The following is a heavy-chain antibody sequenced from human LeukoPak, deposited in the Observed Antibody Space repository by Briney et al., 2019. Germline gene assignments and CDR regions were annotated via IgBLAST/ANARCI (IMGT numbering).Heavy chain of an antibody. Sequence: GGSLRLSCAASGFTFSSYAMSWVRQAPGKGLEWVSAISGSGGSTYYADSVKGRFTISRDNSKNTLYLQMNSLRAEDTAVYYCAKGGDIVVVVADAHNWLDPWGQGTLVTVSS. V-gene: IGHV3-23*01. CDR3: AKGGDIVVVVADAHNWLDP. J-gene: IGHJ5*02. D-gene: IGHD2-15*01. CDR1: GFTFSSYA. CDR2: ISGSGGST.